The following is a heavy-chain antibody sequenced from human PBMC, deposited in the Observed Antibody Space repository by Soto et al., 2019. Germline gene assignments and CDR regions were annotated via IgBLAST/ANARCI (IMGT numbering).Heavy chain of an antibody. CDR3: ARFAKEENPKVGSWYYFDY. CDR2: VYYSGGA. V-gene: IGHV4-59*01. Sequence: SETLSLTCTVSGGSISGYYWSWIRQPPGKGLEWIGNVYYSGGAKYNPSVKRRVSISVDTSKNQFSLNLSSVTAADTAVYYCARFAKEENPKVGSWYYFDYWGQGTRVTVSS. CDR1: GGSISGYY. J-gene: IGHJ4*02. D-gene: IGHD6-13*01.